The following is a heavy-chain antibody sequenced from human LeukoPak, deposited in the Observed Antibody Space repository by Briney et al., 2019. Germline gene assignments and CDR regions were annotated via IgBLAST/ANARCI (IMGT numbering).Heavy chain of an antibody. CDR3: ARDPTYSSGWYEDYFDY. V-gene: IGHV3-74*01. D-gene: IGHD6-19*01. J-gene: IGHJ4*02. CDR2: INNDGTST. CDR1: GFTFSNYW. Sequence: PGGSLRLSCAASGFTFSNYWMHWVRQAPGKGLVWVSRINNDGTSTSYAGSLKGRLSISRDNAKNTVYLQVNNLRADDTAVYYCARDPTYSSGWYEDYFDYWGQGTLVIVSS.